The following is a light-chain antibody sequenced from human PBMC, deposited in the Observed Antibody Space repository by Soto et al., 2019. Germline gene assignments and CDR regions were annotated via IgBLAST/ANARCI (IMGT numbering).Light chain of an antibody. CDR1: SNDVGNYNY. CDR3: SSYSGTNNLLT. V-gene: IGLV2-8*01. J-gene: IGLJ2*01. CDR2: EVS. Sequence: QSVLTQPPSASGSPGQSVTISCTGTSNDVGNYNYVSWYQQHPGKAPKVLISEVSKRPSGVPDRFSGSKSGNMASLTVSGLQAEDEADYYCSSYSGTNNLLTFGGGTKLTVL.